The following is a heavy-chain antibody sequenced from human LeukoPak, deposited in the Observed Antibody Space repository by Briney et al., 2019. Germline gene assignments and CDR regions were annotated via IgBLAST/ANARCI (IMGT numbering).Heavy chain of an antibody. Sequence: PGGSLRLSCAASGFDIARNYMSWVRQAPGKGLEWVSAIYVGLFTEYADSVKGRFTISRDNSKNTLFLEMGTLRAEDTAVYFYMDVWGKGTTVTVSS. V-gene: IGHV3-53*01. CDR3: MDV. CDR1: GFDIARNY. CDR2: IYVGLFT. J-gene: IGHJ6*03.